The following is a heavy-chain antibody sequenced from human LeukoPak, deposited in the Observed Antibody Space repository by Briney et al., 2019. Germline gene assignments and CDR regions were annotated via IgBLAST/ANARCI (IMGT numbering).Heavy chain of an antibody. V-gene: IGHV3-30*18. Sequence: GGSLRLSCAASGFTFSSYGMHWVRQAPGKGLEWVAVISYDGSNKYYADSVKGRFTISRDNSKNTLYLQMNSLRAEDTAVYYCAKDGGYYDSSGYYPVSYGTDVWGQGTTVTVSS. CDR2: ISYDGSNK. D-gene: IGHD3-22*01. CDR1: GFTFSSYG. J-gene: IGHJ6*02. CDR3: AKDGGYYDSSGYYPVSYGTDV.